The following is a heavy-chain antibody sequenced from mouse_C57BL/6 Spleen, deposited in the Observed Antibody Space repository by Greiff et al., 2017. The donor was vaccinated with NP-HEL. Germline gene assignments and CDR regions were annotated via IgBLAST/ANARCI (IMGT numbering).Heavy chain of an antibody. Sequence: QVQLQQSGPELVKPGASVKISCKASGYAFSSSWMNWVKQRPGKGLEWIGRIYPGDGDTNYNGKFKGKATLTADKSSSTAYMQLSSLTSEDSAVYFCAREGRDYWGQGTTLTVSS. CDR1: GYAFSSSW. CDR2: IYPGDGDT. J-gene: IGHJ2*01. CDR3: AREGRDY. V-gene: IGHV1-82*01.